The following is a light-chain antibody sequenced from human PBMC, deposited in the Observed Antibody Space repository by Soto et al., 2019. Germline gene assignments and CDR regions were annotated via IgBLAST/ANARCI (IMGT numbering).Light chain of an antibody. J-gene: IGKJ5*01. V-gene: IGKV3-15*01. Sequence: EIVMTQSPATLSVSPGERATLSCRASQSVSSDLAWYHQKPGQAPRLLIYGVSTRATGVPARFSGSGSGTEYTLTISSLQSEDFAVYYCQQYNNWPRRGFGQGTRLEIK. CDR3: QQYNNWPRRG. CDR1: QSVSSD. CDR2: GVS.